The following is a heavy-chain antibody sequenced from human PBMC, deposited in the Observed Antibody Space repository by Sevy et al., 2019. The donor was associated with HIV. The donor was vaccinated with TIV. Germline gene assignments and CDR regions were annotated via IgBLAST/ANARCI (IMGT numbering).Heavy chain of an antibody. CDR2: IKEGGSEA. CDR1: GFNFRNYW. Sequence: GGSLRLSCVASGFNFRNYWMSWVRQAPGKGLECVADIKEGGSEAYYVDSVKGRFTISRDNAKNSLYLQMNSLRDEDTAMYFCVRDKEVGASILDAWGQGTPVTVSS. J-gene: IGHJ5*02. V-gene: IGHV3-7*03. D-gene: IGHD1-26*01. CDR3: VRDKEVGASILDA.